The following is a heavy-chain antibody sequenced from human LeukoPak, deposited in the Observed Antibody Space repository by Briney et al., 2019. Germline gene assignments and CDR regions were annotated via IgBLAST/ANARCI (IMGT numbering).Heavy chain of an antibody. CDR2: ISSSGSTI. CDR3: ARDEAAAGTGYYYYGMDV. V-gene: IGHV3-48*03. Sequence: GGSLRLSCAASGFTFSSYEMNWVRQAPGKGLEWVSYISSSGSTIYYADSVKGRFTISRDNAKNSLYLQMNSLRAEDTAVYYCARDEAAAGTGYYYYGMDVWGQGTTVTVSS. CDR1: GFTFSSYE. J-gene: IGHJ6*02. D-gene: IGHD6-13*01.